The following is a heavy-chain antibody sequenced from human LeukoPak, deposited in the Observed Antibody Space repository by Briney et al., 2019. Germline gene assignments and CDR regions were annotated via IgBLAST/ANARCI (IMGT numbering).Heavy chain of an antibody. D-gene: IGHD6-25*01. V-gene: IGHV1-69*13. J-gene: IGHJ6*03. CDR3: ARGQRSYYYYYMDV. CDR1: GGTFSSYA. Sequence: GASVKVSCKASGGTFSSYAISWVRQAPGQGLEWMGGIIPICGTANYAQKFQGRVTITADESTSTAYMELSSLRSEDTAVYYCARGQRSYYYYYMDVWGKGTTVAVSS. CDR2: IIPICGTA.